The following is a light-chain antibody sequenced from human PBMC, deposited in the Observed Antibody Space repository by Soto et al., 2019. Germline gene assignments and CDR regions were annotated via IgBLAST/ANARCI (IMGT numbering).Light chain of an antibody. CDR1: QSISTW. Sequence: GDRVAITCRASQSISTWLAWYQKKPGKAPNLLIYDASSLESGVPSRFSGSGSGTEFTLTISSLQPDDFATYYCQQLNSYPLTFGGGTKVDIK. V-gene: IGKV1-5*01. CDR3: QQLNSYPLT. J-gene: IGKJ4*01. CDR2: DAS.